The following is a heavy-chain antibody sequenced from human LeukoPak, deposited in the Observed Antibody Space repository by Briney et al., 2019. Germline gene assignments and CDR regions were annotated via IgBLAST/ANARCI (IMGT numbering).Heavy chain of an antibody. CDR3: AISGNDAFDI. J-gene: IGHJ3*02. CDR2: FDPEDVET. V-gene: IGHV1-24*01. D-gene: IGHD2-15*01. Sequence: ASVKVSCKVSGYSLSELSRHWVRQAPGKGLEWMGGFDPEDVETVYAQKFQGRVTMTEDTSTDTAYLELGSLRSEDTAVYYYAISGNDAFDIWGQGTMVTVSS. CDR1: GYSLSELS.